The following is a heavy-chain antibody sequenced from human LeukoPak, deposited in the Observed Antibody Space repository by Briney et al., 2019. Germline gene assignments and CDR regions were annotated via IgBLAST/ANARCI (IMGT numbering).Heavy chain of an antibody. CDR2: IKQDGSEK. D-gene: IGHD6-13*01. CDR3: TREAAAGIDY. J-gene: IGHJ4*02. Sequence: GGSLRLSCAASGFTFSTYWMSWVRQAPGKGLEWVANIKQDGSEKYYLDSVKGRFTISRDNAKNSLYLQMNSLRAEDTAVYFCTREAAAGIDYWGQGTLVTASS. V-gene: IGHV3-7*01. CDR1: GFTFSTYW.